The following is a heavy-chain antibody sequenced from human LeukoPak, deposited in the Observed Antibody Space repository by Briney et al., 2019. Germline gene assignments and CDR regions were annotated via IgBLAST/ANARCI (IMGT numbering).Heavy chain of an antibody. V-gene: IGHV3-30*02. D-gene: IGHD2-2*01. CDR1: GFTLSSYG. J-gene: IGHJ4*02. Sequence: GGSLRLSCAASGFTLSSYGMHWVRQAPGKGLEWVAFIRYDGSNKYYADSVKGRFTISRDNSKNTLYLQMNSLRAEDTAVYYCAKGPHYCSSTSCYPDYWGQGTLVTVSS. CDR2: IRYDGSNK. CDR3: AKGPHYCSSTSCYPDY.